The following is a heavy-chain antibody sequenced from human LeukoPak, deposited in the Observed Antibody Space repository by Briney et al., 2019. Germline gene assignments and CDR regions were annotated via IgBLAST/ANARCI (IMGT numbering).Heavy chain of an antibody. D-gene: IGHD2-2*02. CDR2: IYPGDSDT. V-gene: IGHV5-51*01. CDR3: ASPRYCSSTSCYTFALDI. Sequence: PGESLKISCKGSGYSFTSYWIGWVRQMPGKGLEWMGIIYPGDSDTRYSPSFQGQVTISADKSISTAYLQWSSLKASDTAMYYCASPRYCSSTSCYTFALDIWGQGTMVTVSS. J-gene: IGHJ3*02. CDR1: GYSFTSYW.